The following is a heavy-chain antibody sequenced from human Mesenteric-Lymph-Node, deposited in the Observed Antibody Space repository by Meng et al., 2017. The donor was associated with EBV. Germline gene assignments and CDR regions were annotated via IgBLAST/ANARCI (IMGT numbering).Heavy chain of an antibody. J-gene: IGHJ4*02. CDR3: ARLPPTTGYGTARSY. CDR1: GGDISSSSW. D-gene: IGHD6-13*01. Sequence: QVQLQDSGPGLVKPSGTLSLPCSVSGGDISSSSWWSWVRQPPGKGLEWLGEIYRSSGTTNYNPSLKSRVTISLDKSKNQFSLNLSSVTAADTAVYYCARLPPTTGYGTARSYWGQGTLVTVSS. V-gene: IGHV4-4*02. CDR2: IYRSSGTT.